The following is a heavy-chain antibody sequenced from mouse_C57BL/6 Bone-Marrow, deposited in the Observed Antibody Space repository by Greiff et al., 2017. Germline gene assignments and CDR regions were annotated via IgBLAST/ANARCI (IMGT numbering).Heavy chain of an antibody. J-gene: IGHJ4*01. Sequence: QVHVKQPGAELVKPGASVKMSCKASGYTFTSYWITWVKQRPGQGLEWIGDIYPGSGSTNYNEKFKSKATLTVDTSSSTAYMQLSSLTSEDSAVYYCARGEDRGYAWYAMDYWGQGTSVTVSS. D-gene: IGHD3-2*02. CDR3: ARGEDRGYAWYAMDY. CDR2: IYPGSGST. CDR1: GYTFTSYW. V-gene: IGHV1-55*01.